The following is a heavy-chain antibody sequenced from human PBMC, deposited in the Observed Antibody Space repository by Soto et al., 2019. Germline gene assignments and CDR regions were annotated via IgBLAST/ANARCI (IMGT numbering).Heavy chain of an antibody. CDR2: IDWDDDK. CDR3: AHRPVLYFVRLGLGPIDP. V-gene: IGHV2-70*12. CDR1: GFSLSTSGMC. Sequence: SGPTLVNPTQTLTLTCTFSGFSLSTSGMCVSWIRQPPGKALEWLARIDWDDDKYYSTSLKTRLTISKDTSKNQVVLTMTNMDPVDTATYYCAHRPVLYFVRLGLGPIDPRGQGTLVTVSS. D-gene: IGHD3-9*01. J-gene: IGHJ5*02.